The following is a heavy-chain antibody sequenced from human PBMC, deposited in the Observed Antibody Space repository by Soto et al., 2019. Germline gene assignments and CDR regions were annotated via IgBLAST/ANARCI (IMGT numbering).Heavy chain of an antibody. CDR2: ISSNSAYI. Sequence: LXRSCAASWFTFLILTMNWVRHAPGKGLEWVSTISSNSAYIYYTDALRGRFTISRDNAKNSLHLQMNSLRAEDTAVYYCTRDASRDSSARAWFEPWGQGTLVTVPQ. CDR3: TRDASRDSSARAWFEP. CDR1: WFTFLILT. J-gene: IGHJ5*02. V-gene: IGHV3-21*01. D-gene: IGHD6-13*01.